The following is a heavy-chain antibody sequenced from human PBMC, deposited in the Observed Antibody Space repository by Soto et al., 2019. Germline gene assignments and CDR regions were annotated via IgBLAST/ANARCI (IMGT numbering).Heavy chain of an antibody. CDR1: GGSISSSNYF. V-gene: IGHV4-39*01. Sequence: QLQLQESGPGLVKPSETLSLTCTISGGSISSSNYFWGWIRQPPGKGLEWIGSIFYSGSTSYNSSLQSRVTIPVDASKNEFSLRLSSVPAADTAVYYCASPTLGAFDIWGQGTMVTVSS. CDR2: IFYSGST. D-gene: IGHD3-16*01. CDR3: ASPTLGAFDI. J-gene: IGHJ3*02.